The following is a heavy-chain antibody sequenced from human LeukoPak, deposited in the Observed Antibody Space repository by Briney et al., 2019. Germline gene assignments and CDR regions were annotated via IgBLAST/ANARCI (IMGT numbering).Heavy chain of an antibody. Sequence: SETLSLTCTVSGGSISSYYWSWLRQPPGKGLEGIGYISYSGSTNYNPSLKSRVSISVDTSKNQFSLKLSSVTAADTAVYFCARALTGTTGYFDCWGQGTLVTVSS. CDR2: ISYSGST. D-gene: IGHD1-20*01. CDR1: GGSISSYY. V-gene: IGHV4-59*01. CDR3: ARALTGTTGYFDC. J-gene: IGHJ4*02.